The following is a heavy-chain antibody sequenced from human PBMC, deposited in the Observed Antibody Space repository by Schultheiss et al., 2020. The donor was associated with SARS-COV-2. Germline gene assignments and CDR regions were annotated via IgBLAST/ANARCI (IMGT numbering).Heavy chain of an antibody. J-gene: IGHJ4*02. CDR1: GGSMSSYY. D-gene: IGHD3-10*01. V-gene: IGHV4-4*07. Sequence: SETLSLTCTVSGGSMSSYYWNWIRQPAGKGLEWIGRIYIDVGADYNPSLKGRVTMSFDTSKNHFSLKLGSVTAADTAVYYCARAARVEQLFSVRGGHLDYWGRGTQVTVSS. CDR3: ARAARVEQLFSVRGGHLDY. CDR2: IYIDVGA.